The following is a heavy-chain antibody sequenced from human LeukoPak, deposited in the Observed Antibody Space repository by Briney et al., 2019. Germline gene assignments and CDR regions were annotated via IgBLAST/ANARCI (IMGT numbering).Heavy chain of an antibody. CDR1: GFTVSSNY. CDR2: IYSGGST. CDR3: ARERYNWNPTYYYYMDV. V-gene: IGHV3-66*02. D-gene: IGHD1-20*01. Sequence: PGGSLRLSCAASGFTVSSNYMSWVRQAPGKGLEWVSVIYSGGSTYYADSVKGRFTISRDNSKNTLYLQMNSLRAEDTAVYYCARERYNWNPTYYYYMDVWGKGTTVTVSS. J-gene: IGHJ6*03.